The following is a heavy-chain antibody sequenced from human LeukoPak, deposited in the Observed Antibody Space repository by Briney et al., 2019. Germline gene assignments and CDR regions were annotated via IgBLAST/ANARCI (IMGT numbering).Heavy chain of an antibody. Sequence: SETLTLTCAVYGGSFSGYYWSWIRQPPGKGLEWIGEINHSGSTNYNPSPKSRVTISVDTSKNQFSLKLSSVTAADTAVYYCARVQVVRFHHDHWGQGTLVTVSS. D-gene: IGHD2-2*01. CDR3: ARVQVVRFHHDH. CDR1: GGSFSGYY. CDR2: INHSGST. J-gene: IGHJ4*02. V-gene: IGHV4-34*01.